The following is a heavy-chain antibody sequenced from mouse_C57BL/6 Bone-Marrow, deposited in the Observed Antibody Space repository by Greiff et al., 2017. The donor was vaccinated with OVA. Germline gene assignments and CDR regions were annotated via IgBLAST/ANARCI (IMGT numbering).Heavy chain of an antibody. D-gene: IGHD2-1*01. V-gene: IGHV14-4*01. CDR3: TSYGNFDY. CDR2: IDPENGDT. CDR1: GFNIKDDY. J-gene: IGHJ2*01. Sequence: EVQLVESGAELVRPGASDKLSCTASGFNIKDDYMHWVKQRPEQGLEWIGWIDPENGDTEYASKFQGKATITADTSSNTAYLQLSSLTSEDTAVYYCTSYGNFDYWGQGTTLTVSS.